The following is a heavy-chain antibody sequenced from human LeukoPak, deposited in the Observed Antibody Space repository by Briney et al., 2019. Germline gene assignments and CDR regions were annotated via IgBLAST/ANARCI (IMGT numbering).Heavy chain of an antibody. CDR3: GRHLGGYYYGSGSYFHFDY. J-gene: IGHJ4*02. Sequence: SETLSLTCTVSGGSISSTRYCWGWIRQPPGKGLEWIGSIYYSGSTYYNPSLKSRVTISVDTSKYQSSLKLNSLTAADTAVYYCGRHLGGYYYGSGSYFHFDYWGQGTLVTVSS. D-gene: IGHD3-10*01. CDR2: IYYSGST. V-gene: IGHV4-39*01. CDR1: GGSISSTRYC.